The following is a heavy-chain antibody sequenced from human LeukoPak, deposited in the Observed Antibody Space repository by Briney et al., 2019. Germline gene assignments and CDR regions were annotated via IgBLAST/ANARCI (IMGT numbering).Heavy chain of an antibody. CDR2: ISGSGGST. V-gene: IGHV3-23*01. Sequence: GRSLRLSCAASGFTFSSYAMSWVRQAPGKGLEWVSGISGSGGSTYYADSVKGRFTISRDNSKNTLYLQMNSLRAEDTAVSSCAKDLYDFWSGTDYWGQGTLVTVSS. D-gene: IGHD3-3*01. CDR1: GFTFSSYA. CDR3: AKDLYDFWSGTDY. J-gene: IGHJ4*02.